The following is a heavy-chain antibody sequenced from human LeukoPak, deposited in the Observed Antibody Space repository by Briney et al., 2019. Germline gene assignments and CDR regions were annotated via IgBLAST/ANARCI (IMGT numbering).Heavy chain of an antibody. Sequence: GGSLRLSCAASGFTFSSYAMSWVRQSPGKGLEWVSAFRGSGGSTYYADSVKGRFTISRDNSKNTLYLQMSSLRAEDTAVYYCARDSPVLTYWGQGTLVTVSS. CDR1: GFTFSSYA. J-gene: IGHJ4*02. D-gene: IGHD1-14*01. CDR3: ARDSPVLTY. CDR2: FRGSGGST. V-gene: IGHV3-23*01.